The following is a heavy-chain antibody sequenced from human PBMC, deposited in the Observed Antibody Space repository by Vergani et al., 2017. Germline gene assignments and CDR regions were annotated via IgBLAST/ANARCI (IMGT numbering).Heavy chain of an antibody. CDR1: GGSFSGYY. J-gene: IGHJ5*02. CDR2: INHSGST. D-gene: IGHD4-17*01. V-gene: IGHV4-34*01. Sequence: QVQLQQWGAGLLKPSETLSLTCAVYGGSFSGYYWNWIRQPPGKGLEWIGEINHSGSTNYNPSLKSRVTISVDTSKNQFSLKLSSVTAADTAVYYCARGDYGDFNWFDPWGQGTLVTVSS. CDR3: ARGDYGDFNWFDP.